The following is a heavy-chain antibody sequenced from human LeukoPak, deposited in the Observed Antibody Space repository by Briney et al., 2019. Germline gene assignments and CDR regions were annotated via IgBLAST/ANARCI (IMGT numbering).Heavy chain of an antibody. J-gene: IGHJ4*02. V-gene: IGHV3-20*01. D-gene: IGHD3-10*01. CDR1: GFTFDDYG. CDR3: ARVDYYGSGSHSIFDY. Sequence: GGSLRLSCAASGFTFDDYGMSWVRQAPGKGLEWVSGINWNGGSTGYADSVKGRFTISRDNAKNSLYLQMNSLRAEDTALYHCARVDYYGSGSHSIFDYWGQGTLVTVSS. CDR2: INWNGGST.